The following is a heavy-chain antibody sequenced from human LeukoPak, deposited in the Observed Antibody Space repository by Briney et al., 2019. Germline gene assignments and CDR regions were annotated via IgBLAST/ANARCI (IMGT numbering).Heavy chain of an antibody. J-gene: IGHJ4*02. CDR2: ISSSSTYI. D-gene: IGHD1-26*01. CDR3: AKVGSYSPENYFDY. CDR1: GFTFSSYS. V-gene: IGHV3-21*04. Sequence: GGSLRLSCAASGFTFSSYSMNWVRQAPGKGLEWVSSISSSSTYIYYTDSVKGRFTISRDNAKNSLFLQMNSLRAEDTAVYYCAKVGSYSPENYFDYWGQGTLVTVSS.